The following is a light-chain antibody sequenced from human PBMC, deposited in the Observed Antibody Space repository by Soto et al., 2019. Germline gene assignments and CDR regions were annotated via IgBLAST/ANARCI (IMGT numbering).Light chain of an antibody. CDR3: QQYAGSPPYT. CDR1: QAVNSNF. CDR2: YTS. V-gene: IGKV3-20*01. Sequence: EIVLTQSPGTLALSPGERATLSCRATQAVNSNFLAWYQQKPGQSPRLLIYYTSMGVTGIPDRFSGSGSGTDFTLTISRLEPEDFAVYYCQQYAGSPPYTFGQGSRLE. J-gene: IGKJ2*01.